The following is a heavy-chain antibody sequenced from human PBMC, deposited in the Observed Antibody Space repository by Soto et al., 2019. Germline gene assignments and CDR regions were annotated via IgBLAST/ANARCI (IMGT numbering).Heavy chain of an antibody. CDR3: ARAGRDGYYFDY. CDR2: ISSNGGST. J-gene: IGHJ4*02. CDR1: GFTFSSYA. D-gene: IGHD3-10*01. V-gene: IGHV3-64*01. Sequence: EVQLVESGGGLVQPGGSLRLSCAASGFTFSSYAMHWVRQAPGKGLEYVSAISSNGGSTYYANSVKGRFTISRDDSKNTLYXXXSSLRAEDMAVYYCARAGRDGYYFDYWGQGTLVTVSS.